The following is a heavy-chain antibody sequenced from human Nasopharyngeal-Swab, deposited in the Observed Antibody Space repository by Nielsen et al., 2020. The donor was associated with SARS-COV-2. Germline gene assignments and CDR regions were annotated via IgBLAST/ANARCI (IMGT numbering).Heavy chain of an antibody. Sequence: LSLTCAASGLNFNTYGMSWVRQAPGKGLEWVSSISSSSGYIYYADSVKGRFTISRDNAKHSLYLQMNSLRAEDTAVYYCAIDMGENYDFWSGYLNYWYFDLWGRGTLVTVSS. CDR2: ISSSSGYI. D-gene: IGHD3-3*01. V-gene: IGHV3-21*01. CDR1: GLNFNTYG. J-gene: IGHJ2*01. CDR3: AIDMGENYDFWSGYLNYWYFDL.